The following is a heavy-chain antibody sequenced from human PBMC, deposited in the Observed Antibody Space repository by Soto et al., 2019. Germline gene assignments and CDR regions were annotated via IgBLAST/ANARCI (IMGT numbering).Heavy chain of an antibody. J-gene: IGHJ4*02. Sequence: GGSLRLSCAASGFTFSSYGMHWVRQAPGKGLEWVAVISYDGSNKYYAGSVKGRFTISRDNSKNTLYLQMNSLRAEDTAVYYCARDQYCSGGSCKRGFDYWGQGT. CDR3: ARDQYCSGGSCKRGFDY. CDR1: GFTFSSYG. D-gene: IGHD2-15*01. V-gene: IGHV3-30*03. CDR2: ISYDGSNK.